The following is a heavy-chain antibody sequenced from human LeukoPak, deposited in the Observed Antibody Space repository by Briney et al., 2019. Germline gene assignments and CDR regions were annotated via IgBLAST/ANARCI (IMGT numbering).Heavy chain of an antibody. J-gene: IGHJ4*02. V-gene: IGHV1-18*01. Sequence: ASVTVSCKASGYTFTNYGINWVRQAPGQGLAWMGWISGYNGNTNYAQKFQGRVTMTTDTTTSTVYMELRSLRSDDTAVYYCARGPPAVPYYFDYWGQGTLVSVSS. CDR2: ISGYNGNT. D-gene: IGHD4-17*01. CDR3: ARGPPAVPYYFDY. CDR1: GYTFTNYG.